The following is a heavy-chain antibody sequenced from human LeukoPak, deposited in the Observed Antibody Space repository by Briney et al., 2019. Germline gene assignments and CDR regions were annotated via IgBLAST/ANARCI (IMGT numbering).Heavy chain of an antibody. CDR1: VGTFGSYA. Sequence: SLKVSCKASVGTFGSYAISWVRQAPGQGLECMGGIIPIFGTTNCAQKFQGRVTITADESTSTDYLALSSLSSEDTAVYYCARGADPCERSLYSSGYYDNGCWYFDLWGRGNLVPVSS. V-gene: IGHV1-69*13. CDR2: IIPIFGTT. D-gene: IGHD3-22*01. J-gene: IGHJ2*01. CDR3: ARGADPCERSLYSSGYYDNGCWYFDL.